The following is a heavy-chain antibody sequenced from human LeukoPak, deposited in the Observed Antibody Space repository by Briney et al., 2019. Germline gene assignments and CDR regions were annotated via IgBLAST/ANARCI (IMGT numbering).Heavy chain of an antibody. D-gene: IGHD2-21*01. V-gene: IGHV1-2*02. Sequence: ASVKVSCKASGYTFTDYYIHWVRQAPGQGLEWMGWINPNSDYTFYAQKFQGRVTLTRDTSISTVYMELTTLTIDDTALYYCAVAPGDYWGQGTLVSVSA. CDR3: AVAPGDY. J-gene: IGHJ4*02. CDR2: INPNSDYT. CDR1: GYTFTDYY.